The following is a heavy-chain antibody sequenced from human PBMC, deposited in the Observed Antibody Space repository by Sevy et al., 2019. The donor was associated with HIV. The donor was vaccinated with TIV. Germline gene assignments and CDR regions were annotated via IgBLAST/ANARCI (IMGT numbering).Heavy chain of an antibody. Sequence: GSLRLSCVASGFTVSNYWMNWVRQAPGMGLEWVAKIKEDGKETYYVDSVKGRFTISRDNAKNSLYLQMTSLRAEDTVVYYCARDKNSAMVTPFDFWGQGTLVTVSS. D-gene: IGHD5-18*01. V-gene: IGHV3-7*03. CDR2: IKEDGKET. CDR1: GFTVSNYW. CDR3: ARDKNSAMVTPFDF. J-gene: IGHJ4*02.